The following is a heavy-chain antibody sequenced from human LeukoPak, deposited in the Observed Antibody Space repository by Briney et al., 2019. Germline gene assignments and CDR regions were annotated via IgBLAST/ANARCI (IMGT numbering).Heavy chain of an antibody. CDR3: GKLSKDSSGFFFIEH. D-gene: IGHD3-22*01. J-gene: IGHJ4*02. Sequence: GESLKISCQGSGYSFTSYWIGWVRQMPGKGLEWMGLIYPGDSDTRNGPSFQGQVTISADKSISTAYLQWSSLKASDTAMYYRGKLSKDSSGFFFIEHWGQGTLVTVSS. CDR1: GYSFTSYW. CDR2: IYPGDSDT. V-gene: IGHV5-51*01.